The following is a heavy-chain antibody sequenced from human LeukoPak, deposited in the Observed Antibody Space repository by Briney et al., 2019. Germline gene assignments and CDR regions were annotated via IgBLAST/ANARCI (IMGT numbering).Heavy chain of an antibody. CDR3: ATDGGGGQWYFDY. V-gene: IGHV1-24*01. D-gene: IGHD6-19*01. J-gene: IGHJ4*02. CDR1: GYTLTELS. Sequence: WASVKVSCKVSGYTLTELSMHWVRQAPGKGLEWMGGFDPEDGETIYAQKFQGRVTMTEDTSTDTAYMELSSLRSEDTAVYYCATDGGGGQWYFDYWGQGTLVTVSS. CDR2: FDPEDGET.